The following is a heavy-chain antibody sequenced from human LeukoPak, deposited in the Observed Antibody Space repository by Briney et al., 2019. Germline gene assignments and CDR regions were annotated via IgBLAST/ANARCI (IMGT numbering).Heavy chain of an antibody. CDR1: GGSFSGYY. D-gene: IGHD1-14*01. CDR2: INHSGST. J-gene: IGHJ4*02. CDR3: VRGDPRNREKNDY. V-gene: IGHV4-34*01. Sequence: SETLPLTCAVYGGSFSGYYWSWIRQPPGKGLEWIGEINHSGSTNYNPSLKSRVTISVDTSKNQFSLKLSSVTAADTAVYYCVRGDPRNREKNDYWGQGTLVTVSS.